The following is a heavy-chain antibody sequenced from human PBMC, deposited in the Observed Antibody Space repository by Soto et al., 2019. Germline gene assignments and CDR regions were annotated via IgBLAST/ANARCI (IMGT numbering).Heavy chain of an antibody. CDR2: VSKDGSNT. Sequence: QVQLVESGGGVVQPGRSLRLSCAASGFTFNFFAMHWVRQAPGKGLEWVAAVSKDGSNTYYADSVKGRFTISRDNPKNTLYLQMNSLRVEDTAVYYCARDIWWEPGVDAFHIWGQGKMVTVSP. V-gene: IGHV3-30-3*01. CDR1: GFTFNFFA. CDR3: ARDIWWEPGVDAFHI. J-gene: IGHJ3*02. D-gene: IGHD1-26*01.